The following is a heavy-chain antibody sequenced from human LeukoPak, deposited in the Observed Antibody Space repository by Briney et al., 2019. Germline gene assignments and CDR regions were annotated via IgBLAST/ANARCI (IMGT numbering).Heavy chain of an antibody. D-gene: IGHD1-26*01. J-gene: IGHJ3*02. CDR1: GFTFTSSA. V-gene: IGHV1-58*01. CDR2: IVVGSGNT. Sequence: GASVEVSCKASGFTFTSSAVQWVRQARGQRLEWIGWIVVGSGNTNYAQKFQERVTITRDMSTSTAYMELSSLRSEDTAVYYCAADRSGSYYFDAFDIWGQGTMVTVSS. CDR3: AADRSGSYYFDAFDI.